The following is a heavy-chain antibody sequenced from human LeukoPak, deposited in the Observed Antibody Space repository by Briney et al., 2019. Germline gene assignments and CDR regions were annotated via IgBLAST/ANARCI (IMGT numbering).Heavy chain of an antibody. J-gene: IGHJ4*02. CDR3: VKEDSGYDYCYFDY. CDR2: ISYDGSNK. V-gene: IGHV3-30*18. Sequence: GRSLRLSCAASGFTFSSYGMHWVRQAPGKGLEWVAVISYDGSNKYYADSVKGRFTISRDNSKYTLYLQMNSLRAEDTAVYYCVKEDSGYDYCYFDYWGQGTLVTVSS. D-gene: IGHD5-12*01. CDR1: GFTFSSYG.